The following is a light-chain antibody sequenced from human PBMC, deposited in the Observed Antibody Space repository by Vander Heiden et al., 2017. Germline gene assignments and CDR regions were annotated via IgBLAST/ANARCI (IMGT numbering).Light chain of an antibody. V-gene: IGKV1-39*01. Sequence: DIQMTQSPSSLSASVGDRVTITCRASETILNSLNWYQQKPGKAPNLLIYDASSLQSGVPSRFSGSGSGTNFTLSISSQQPEDFATYYCQQTDSVPQTFGQGTKVDI. CDR2: DAS. CDR3: QQTDSVPQT. CDR1: ETILNS. J-gene: IGKJ1*01.